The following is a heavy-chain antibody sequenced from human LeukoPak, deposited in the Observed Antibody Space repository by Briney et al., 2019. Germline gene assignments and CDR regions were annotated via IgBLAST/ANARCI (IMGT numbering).Heavy chain of an antibody. CDR1: GGSFSGYY. D-gene: IGHD6-13*01. CDR3: ARGVGAAAGLPPFDY. V-gene: IGHV4-34*01. CDR2: IKHSGST. J-gene: IGHJ4*02. Sequence: SETLSLTCAVYGGSFSGYYWSWIRQPPGKGLEWIGEIKHSGSTNYNPSLKSRVTISVDTSKKQFSLKLSSVTAVDTAVYYCARGVGAAAGLPPFDYWGQGTLVTVSS.